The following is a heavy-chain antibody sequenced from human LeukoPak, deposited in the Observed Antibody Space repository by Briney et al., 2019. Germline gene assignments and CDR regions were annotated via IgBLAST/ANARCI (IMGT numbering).Heavy chain of an antibody. V-gene: IGHV4-34*01. D-gene: IGHD5-18*01. CDR3: ARGGLDTRRVGYFDY. CDR1: GGSFSGFY. CDR2: ISHSGTT. Sequence: SGTLSLTCAVYGGSFSGFYWSWVRQPPGKGLEWIGEISHSGTTYFNPYLKSRVTVSVDTSKSQFSLRLDSMTAADTAVYYCARGGLDTRRVGYFDYWGQGILVSVSS. J-gene: IGHJ4*02.